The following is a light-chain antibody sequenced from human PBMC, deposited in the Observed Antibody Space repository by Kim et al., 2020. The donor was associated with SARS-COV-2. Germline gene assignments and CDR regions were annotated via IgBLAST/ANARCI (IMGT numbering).Light chain of an antibody. J-gene: IGLJ2*01. CDR3: QAWDSGTVV. Sequence: SYELTQPPSVSVSPGQTVTLTCSGDKLGEKYSCWYQQRSGQSPILLIYQYFKRPSGIPERFSGSNFGNTATLTISGTHTVDEADYYCQAWDSGTVVFGGGTQLTVL. CDR1: KLGEKY. CDR2: QYF. V-gene: IGLV3-1*01.